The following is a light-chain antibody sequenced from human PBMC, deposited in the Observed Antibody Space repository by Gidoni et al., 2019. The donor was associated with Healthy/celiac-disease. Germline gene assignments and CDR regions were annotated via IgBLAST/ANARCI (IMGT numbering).Light chain of an antibody. CDR3: QQNYSTPRT. Sequence: DIQMTQSPSSLSASVGDRVTITCQASQVISSYLNWYQQKPGKAPKLLIYAASSLQSGVPSRFSGSGSGTDFTLTISSLQPEDFATYYCQQNYSTPRTFGQGTKVEIK. CDR1: QVISSY. J-gene: IGKJ1*01. V-gene: IGKV1-39*01. CDR2: AAS.